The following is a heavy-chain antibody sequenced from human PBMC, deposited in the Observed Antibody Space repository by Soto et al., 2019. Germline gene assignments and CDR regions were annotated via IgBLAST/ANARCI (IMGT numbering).Heavy chain of an antibody. Sequence: EVQLLESGGGLVQPGGSLRLSCAASGFTFSSYAMNWVRQAPGKGLEWVSAISGSGGSTYYADSVKGRFTISRYNSKNKMYLQMNSLRAEDTAVYYCAIAVVVADTRNWFDPWVQRTLFTVSS. V-gene: IGHV3-23*01. D-gene: IGHD2-15*01. CDR3: AIAVVVADTRNWFDP. CDR1: GFTFSSYA. CDR2: ISGSGGST. J-gene: IGHJ5*02.